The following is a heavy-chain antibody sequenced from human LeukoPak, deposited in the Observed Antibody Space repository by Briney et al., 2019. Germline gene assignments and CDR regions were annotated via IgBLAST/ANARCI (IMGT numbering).Heavy chain of an antibody. CDR2: INPNSGGT. CDR3: ARCTVSSGLLPLDI. V-gene: IGHV1-2*06. Sequence: ASVKVSCKASGYIFTYYYMHWVRQAPGQELGWMGRINPNSGGTNYAQKFQGRGTMTRDTSISTAYMELSRLRSDDTAVYYCARCTVSSGLLPLDIWGQGTMVTVSS. D-gene: IGHD3-22*01. CDR1: GYIFTYYY. J-gene: IGHJ3*02.